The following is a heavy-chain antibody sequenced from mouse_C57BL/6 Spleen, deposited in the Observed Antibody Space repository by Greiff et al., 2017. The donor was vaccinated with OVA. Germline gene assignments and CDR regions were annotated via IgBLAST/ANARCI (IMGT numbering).Heavy chain of an antibody. CDR1: GFTFSDYG. CDR2: ISSGSSTI. CDR3: ARRGYYDGSSHWYFDV. V-gene: IGHV5-17*01. D-gene: IGHD1-1*01. Sequence: EVMLVESGGGLVKPGGSLKLSCAASGFTFSDYGMHWVRQAPEKGLEWVAYISSGSSTIYYADTVKGRFNISRDNAKNTLFLQMTSLRSADTAMYDCARRGYYDGSSHWYFDVWGTGTTVTVSA. J-gene: IGHJ1*03.